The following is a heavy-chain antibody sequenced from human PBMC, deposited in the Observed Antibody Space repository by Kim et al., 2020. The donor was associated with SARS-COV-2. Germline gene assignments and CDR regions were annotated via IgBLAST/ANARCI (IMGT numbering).Heavy chain of an antibody. CDR1: GFTFSSYW. V-gene: IGHV3-7*03. J-gene: IGHJ4*02. D-gene: IGHD3-22*01. CDR2: IKQDGSEK. CDR3: ARDNSDYDSNPANY. Sequence: GGSLRLSCAASGFTFSSYWMSWVRQAPGKGLEWVANIKQDGSEKYYVDSVKGRFTISRDNAKNSLYLQMNSLRAEDTAVYYCARDNSDYDSNPANYWGQGTLVTVSS.